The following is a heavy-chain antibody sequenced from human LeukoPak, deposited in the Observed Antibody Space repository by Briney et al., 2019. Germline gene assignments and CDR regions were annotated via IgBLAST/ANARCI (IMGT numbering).Heavy chain of an antibody. V-gene: IGHV3-66*01. CDR2: IYSGGST. J-gene: IGHJ4*02. CDR3: ARWEYSSTWYYDY. D-gene: IGHD6-13*01. Sequence: GGSLRLSCEASGFTFSSYSMNWVRQAPGKGLEWVSVIYSGGSTYYADSVKGRFTISRDNAKTSMYLQMNSLRVEDTAVYFCARWEYSSTWYYDYWGQGTLVTVSS. CDR1: GFTFSSYS.